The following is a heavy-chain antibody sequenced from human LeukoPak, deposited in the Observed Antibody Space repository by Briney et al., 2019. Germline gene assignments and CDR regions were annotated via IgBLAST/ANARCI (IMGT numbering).Heavy chain of an antibody. D-gene: IGHD6-19*01. V-gene: IGHV4-59*12. CDR3: AASSGWYDGYYFDY. CDR1: GGSISGYY. Sequence: SETLSLTCTVSGGSISGYYWTWIRQPPGKGLEWIGYIYYSGSTNYNPSLKSRVTISVDKSKNQFSLKLSSVTAADTAVYYCAASSGWYDGYYFDYWGQGTLVTVSS. J-gene: IGHJ4*02. CDR2: IYYSGST.